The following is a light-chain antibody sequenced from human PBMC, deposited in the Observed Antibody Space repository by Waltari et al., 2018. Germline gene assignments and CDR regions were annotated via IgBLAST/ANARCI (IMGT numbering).Light chain of an antibody. V-gene: IGKV2-30*02. J-gene: IGKJ1*01. CDR1: QSLVHSDGNTY. CDR3: MQGTNWPWT. CDR2: RVS. Sequence: DVVMTQSPLSLPVSLGQPASISCRSSQSLVHSDGNTYLNWFQQRPGQSPRRLFYRVSNRESGVPERFSGSGSGTDFTLKISRVEAEDVGVYYCMQGTNWPWTFGQGTKVEIK.